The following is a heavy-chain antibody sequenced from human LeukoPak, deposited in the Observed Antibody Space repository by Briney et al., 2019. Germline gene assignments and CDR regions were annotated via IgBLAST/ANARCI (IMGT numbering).Heavy chain of an antibody. V-gene: IGHV1-24*01. CDR2: FDPEDGET. CDR3: ATVNPFYYDSSGYSHSFDY. Sequence: ASVKVSCKVSGYTLTELSMHWVRQAPGKGLEWMGGFDPEDGETIYAQKFQGRVTMTEDTSTNTAYMELSSLRSEDTAVYYCATVNPFYYDSSGYSHSFDYWGQGTLVTVSS. CDR1: GYTLTELS. J-gene: IGHJ4*02. D-gene: IGHD3-22*01.